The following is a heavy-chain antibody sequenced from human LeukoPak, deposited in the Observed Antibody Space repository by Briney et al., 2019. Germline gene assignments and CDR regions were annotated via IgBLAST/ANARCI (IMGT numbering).Heavy chain of an antibody. CDR2: IHYSGST. V-gene: IGHV4-59*11. D-gene: IGHD2-2*01. Sequence: PSETLSLTCTVSDGSISSHYWSWIRKAPGKGLDWIGYIHYSGSTNFNPSLKSRVTISVDTSKNQFSLKLSSVTAADQAVYYCARVDALGYCSSTSCYGAFDIWGQGTMVTVSS. CDR1: DGSISSHY. J-gene: IGHJ3*02. CDR3: ARVDALGYCSSTSCYGAFDI.